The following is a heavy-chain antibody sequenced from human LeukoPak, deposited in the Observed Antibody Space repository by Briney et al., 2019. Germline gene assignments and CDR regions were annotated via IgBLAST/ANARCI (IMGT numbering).Heavy chain of an antibody. V-gene: IGHV3-13*01. Sequence: PGGSLRLSCTTSGFTFSSYNMHWVRQPTGRGLEWVSAVGTAGDTYYPGSVKGRFTISRENAKNSLYLQMNSLRARDTAVYYCARRGDSRGYYDAFDIWGQGTMVTVSS. CDR1: GFTFSSYN. CDR2: VGTAGDT. J-gene: IGHJ3*02. D-gene: IGHD3-22*01. CDR3: ARRGDSRGYYDAFDI.